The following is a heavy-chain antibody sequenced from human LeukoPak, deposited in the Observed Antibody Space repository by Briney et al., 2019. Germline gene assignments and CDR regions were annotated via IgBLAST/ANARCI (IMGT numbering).Heavy chain of an antibody. V-gene: IGHV3-11*01. D-gene: IGHD2-2*01. CDR1: GFTFSDYY. Sequence: GGSLRLSCAASGFTFSDYYMNWIRQAPGKGLEWVSYISRSGDTIYYADPVKGRFTISRDNAKNSLYLQMNSLRAEDTAVYYCAREREYQLLRFYYYGMDVWGQGTTVTVSS. CDR3: AREREYQLLRFYYYGMDV. J-gene: IGHJ6*02. CDR2: ISRSGDTI.